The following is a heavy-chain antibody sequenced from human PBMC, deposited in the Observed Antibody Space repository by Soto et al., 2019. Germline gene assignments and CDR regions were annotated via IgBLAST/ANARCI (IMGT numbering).Heavy chain of an antibody. CDR2: VYFSGTT. CDR3: ARHGSY. Sequence: SETLSLTCTVSGVSITTTSYYWGWIRQPPGKGLEWIGSVYFSGTTYYNPSLKSRVTISVDTSKNHFSLRLSSVTAADTAIYYCARHGSYWGQGTLLTVSS. V-gene: IGHV4-39*01. J-gene: IGHJ4*02. CDR1: GVSITTTSYY.